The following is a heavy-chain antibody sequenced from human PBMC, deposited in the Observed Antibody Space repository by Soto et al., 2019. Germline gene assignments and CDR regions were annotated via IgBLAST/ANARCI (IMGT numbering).Heavy chain of an antibody. D-gene: IGHD3-22*01. CDR1: GFTFSSYG. CDR2: ISYDGSNK. J-gene: IGHJ1*01. V-gene: IGHV3-30*18. Sequence: QVQLVESGGGVVQPGRSLRLSCAASGFTFSSYGMHWVRQAPGKGLEWVAVISYDGSNKYYADSVKGRFTISRDNSKNTLYLQMNSLRAEDTAVYYCAKQLRTDYYDSSGYLTEYFQHWGQGTLVTVSS. CDR3: AKQLRTDYYDSSGYLTEYFQH.